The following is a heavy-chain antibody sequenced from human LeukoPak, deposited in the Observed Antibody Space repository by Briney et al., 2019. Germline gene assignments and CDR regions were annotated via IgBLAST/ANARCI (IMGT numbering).Heavy chain of an antibody. CDR3: ARWVSSSYDAFDI. CDR1: GFTFSSYA. D-gene: IGHD6-6*01. CDR2: ISSNGGST. Sequence: PGRSLRLSCAASGFTFSSYAMHWVRQAPGKGLEYVSAISSNGGSTYYANSVKGRFTISRDNSKSTLYLQMGSLRAEDMAVYYCARWVSSSYDAFDIWGQGTMVTVSS. V-gene: IGHV3-64*01. J-gene: IGHJ3*02.